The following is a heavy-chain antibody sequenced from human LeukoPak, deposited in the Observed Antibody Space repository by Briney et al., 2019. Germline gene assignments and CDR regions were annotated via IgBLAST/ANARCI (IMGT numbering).Heavy chain of an antibody. CDR1: GFTFSNYA. CDR3: AKALRPIAAAGT. CDR2: ISSGGVGI. J-gene: IGHJ4*02. D-gene: IGHD6-13*01. Sequence: GGSLRLSCAASGFTFSNYAMSWVRQAPGKGLEWVAGISSGGVGIHYADPVKGRFTISRDNSKNTLYLQMNSLRAEDTAVYYCAKALRPIAAAGTWGQGTLVTVSS. V-gene: IGHV3-23*01.